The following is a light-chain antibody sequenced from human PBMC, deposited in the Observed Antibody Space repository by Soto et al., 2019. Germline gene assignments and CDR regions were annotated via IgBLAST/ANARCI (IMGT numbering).Light chain of an antibody. CDR2: DAS. V-gene: IGKV1-5*01. CDR3: QQYSTYPWT. CDR1: QSISNW. Sequence: DIQMTQSPSTLSASVGDRDTITCRASQSISNWLAWYQQKPGKAPNLLIYDASSLESGVPSRFSGSGSGTEFTLTISSLQPDDFATYYCQQYSTYPWTFGQGTKVEIK. J-gene: IGKJ1*01.